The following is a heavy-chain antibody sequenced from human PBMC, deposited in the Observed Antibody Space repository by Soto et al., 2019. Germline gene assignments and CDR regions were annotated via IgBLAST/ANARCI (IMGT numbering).Heavy chain of an antibody. CDR2: TRNKANSYTT. D-gene: IGHD2-15*01. CDR3: VRPRSCWSGGSCYGGPYFDY. V-gene: IGHV3-72*01. J-gene: IGHJ4*02. CDR1: GLTLSDHY. Sequence: EVQLVESGGGLVQPGGSLRVSCAASGLTLSDHYIDWVRQAPGKGLEWLGRTRNKANSYTTAYAASVKGSFTISRDQSRNQVYLQRTNLEAEDTAVYYCVRPRSCWSGGSCYGGPYFDYGGQGALVTVSS.